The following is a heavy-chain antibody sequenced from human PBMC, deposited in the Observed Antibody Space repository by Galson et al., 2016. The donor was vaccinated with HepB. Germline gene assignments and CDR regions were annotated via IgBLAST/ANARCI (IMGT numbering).Heavy chain of an antibody. CDR2: IYWNDDK. V-gene: IGHV2-5*01. CDR1: GFSLNTGLG. D-gene: IGHD3-16*01. Sequence: LVKPTQTLTLTCTFSGFSLNTGLGVAWLRQPPGKAPEWLALIYWNDDKRYSPFLKSRLTITKDTSKSQVVLTMTNMDPVDTGTYYCAHTAPLGLEFSRDHFDYWGQGTLVTVSS. CDR3: AHTAPLGLEFSRDHFDY. J-gene: IGHJ4*02.